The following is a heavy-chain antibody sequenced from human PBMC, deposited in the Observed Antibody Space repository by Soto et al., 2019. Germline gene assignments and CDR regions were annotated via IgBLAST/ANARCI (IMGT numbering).Heavy chain of an antibody. CDR3: AKFYDAVTAFSLTGYFYY. V-gene: IGHV5-51*01. CDR2: IYPGDSDT. J-gene: IGHJ4*02. CDR1: GYSFTSYW. D-gene: IGHD2-21*02. Sequence: GESLKISCKVSGYSFTSYWIGWVRQMPGRGLELVGVIYPGDSDTRYSPSLQGRVTISADKSITTAHLQWSSLQASDTAIYYCAKFYDAVTAFSLTGYFYYCGPGALVTVSS.